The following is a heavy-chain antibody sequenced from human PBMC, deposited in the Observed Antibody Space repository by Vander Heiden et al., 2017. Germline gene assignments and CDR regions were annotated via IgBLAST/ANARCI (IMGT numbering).Heavy chain of an antibody. CDR2: IYYSGST. V-gene: IGHV4-39*01. J-gene: IGHJ4*02. Sequence: QLQLQESGPGLAQPSETLSLTCTVSGGSISSSSYYWGWIRQPPGKGLEWIGSIYYSGSTYYNPSLKSRVTISVDTSKNQFSLKLSSVTAADTAVYYCARHGCSSTSCYPYWGQGTLVTVSS. CDR1: GGSISSSSYY. D-gene: IGHD2-2*01. CDR3: ARHGCSSTSCYPY.